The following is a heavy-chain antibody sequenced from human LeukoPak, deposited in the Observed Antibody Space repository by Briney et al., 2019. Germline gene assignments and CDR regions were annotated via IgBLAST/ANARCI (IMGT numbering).Heavy chain of an antibody. D-gene: IGHD3-10*01. V-gene: IGHV1-2*02. CDR1: GYTFTGYY. CDR3: ARDYGHSRTSYYYGSGSYYDNWFDP. J-gene: IGHJ5*02. Sequence: ASAKVSCKASGYTFTGYYMHWVRQAPGQGLEWMGWINPNSGGTNYAQKFQGRVTMTRDTSISTAYMELSRLRSDDTAVYYCARDYGHSRTSYYYGSGSYYDNWFDPWGQGTLVTVSS. CDR2: INPNSGGT.